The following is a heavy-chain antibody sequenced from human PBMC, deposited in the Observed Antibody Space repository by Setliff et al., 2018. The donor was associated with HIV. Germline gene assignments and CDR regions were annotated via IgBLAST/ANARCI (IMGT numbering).Heavy chain of an antibody. CDR2: ISAGGGST. D-gene: IGHD2-21*02. CDR3: AKDQAVVTPRYDAFDI. CDR1: GFTFSSYA. V-gene: IGHV3-23*01. Sequence: GGSLRLSCAASGFTFSSYAMSWVRQAPGKGLAWVSAISAGGGSTYYAYSVKGRFTISRDNSKNTLYLQMNSLRAEDTAVYYCAKDQAVVTPRYDAFDIWGQGTMVTVSS. J-gene: IGHJ3*02.